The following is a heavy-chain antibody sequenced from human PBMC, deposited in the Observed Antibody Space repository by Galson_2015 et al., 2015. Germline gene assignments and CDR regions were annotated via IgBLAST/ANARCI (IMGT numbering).Heavy chain of an antibody. D-gene: IGHD6-19*01. J-gene: IGHJ4*02. Sequence: CAISGDSVSSHSAAWNWIRPSPSSGLAWLGRTYYRSKWYNDYAVSVKSRITINPDTSKNQFSLQLNSVTPEDTAVYYCAREGIAVAGRLDYWGQGTLVTVSS. CDR2: TYYRSKWYN. V-gene: IGHV6-1*01. CDR3: AREGIAVAGRLDY. CDR1: GDSVSSHSAA.